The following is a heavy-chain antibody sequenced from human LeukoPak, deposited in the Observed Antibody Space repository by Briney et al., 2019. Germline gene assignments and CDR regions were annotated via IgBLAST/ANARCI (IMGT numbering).Heavy chain of an antibody. CDR3: ARGQLVSSGWYTY. J-gene: IGHJ4*02. CDR1: GFTFSTYA. D-gene: IGHD6-19*01. V-gene: IGHV3-64*01. Sequence: GGSLRLSCAASGFTFSTYAMHWVRQAPGKGLEYGSAISSNGGSTYYANSVKGRFTISRDNSKNTLYLQMGSLRAEDMAVYYCARGQLVSSGWYTYWGQGTLVTVSS. CDR2: ISSNGGST.